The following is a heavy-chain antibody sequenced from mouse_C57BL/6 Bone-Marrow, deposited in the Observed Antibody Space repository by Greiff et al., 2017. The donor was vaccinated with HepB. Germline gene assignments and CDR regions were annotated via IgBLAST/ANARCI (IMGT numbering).Heavy chain of an antibody. CDR2: IDPSDSET. CDR3: ARSRYDYDRYFDV. J-gene: IGHJ1*03. Sequence: QVQLKQPGAELVRPGSSVKLSCKASGYTFTSYWMHWVKQRPIQGLEWIGNIDPSDSETHYNQKFKDKATLTVDKSSSTAYMQLSSLTSEDSAVYYCARSRYDYDRYFDVWGTGTTVTVSS. V-gene: IGHV1-52*01. CDR1: GYTFTSYW. D-gene: IGHD2-4*01.